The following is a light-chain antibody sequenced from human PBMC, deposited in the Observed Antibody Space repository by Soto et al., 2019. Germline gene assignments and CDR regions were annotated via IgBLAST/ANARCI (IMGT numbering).Light chain of an antibody. Sequence: EIVMTQSPATLSVSPGERATLSCRASQSVSSNLAWYQQKPGQAPRLLIYGASTRATGIPARFSGSGSGTEFTRIISSLQSEGFAVYCCQQYNNWPRTFGQGTKLEIK. CDR2: GAS. CDR3: QQYNNWPRT. J-gene: IGKJ2*01. V-gene: IGKV3-15*01. CDR1: QSVSSN.